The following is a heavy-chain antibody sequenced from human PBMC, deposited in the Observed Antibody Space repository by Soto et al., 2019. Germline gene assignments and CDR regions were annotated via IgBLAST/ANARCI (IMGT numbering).Heavy chain of an antibody. CDR1: GYTFTGYH. CDR3: AKDLDASVTAPLWP. V-gene: IGHV1-2*02. CDR2: INPHSGAT. J-gene: IGHJ5*02. D-gene: IGHD2-21*02. Sequence: GASVKVSCKTSGYTFTGYHLHWVRQAPGQGLEWVGWINPHSGATSLAQKFQGRVTLTRDTSTTTAYMDLNSLRSDDTAMYFCAKDLDASVTAPLWPWGQGTLVTVSS.